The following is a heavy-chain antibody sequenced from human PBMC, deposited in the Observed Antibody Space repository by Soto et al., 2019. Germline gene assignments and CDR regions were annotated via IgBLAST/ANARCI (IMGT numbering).Heavy chain of an antibody. V-gene: IGHV3-30-3*01. J-gene: IGHJ4*02. D-gene: IGHD3-16*01. CDR1: GDTFSSYA. CDR2: ISYDGSNK. CDR3: ARAYEGDYFDY. Sequence: GGSLRLSSAASGDTFSSYAMHWVRQAPGKGLEWVAVISYDGSNKYYADSVKGRFTISRDNSKNTLYPQMNSLRAEDTAVYYCARAYEGDYFDYWGQGTLVTVSS.